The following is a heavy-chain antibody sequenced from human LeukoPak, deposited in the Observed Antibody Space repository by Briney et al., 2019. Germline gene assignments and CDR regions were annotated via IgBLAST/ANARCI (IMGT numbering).Heavy chain of an antibody. CDR3: ARDTFRRYYYYMDV. J-gene: IGHJ6*03. Sequence: ASVKVSCKASGYTFTSYGISWVRQAPGQGLEWMGWISAYNGNTNYAQKLQGRVTMTTDTSTSTAYMELRSLRSDDTAVYYCARDTFRRYYYYMDVWGKGTTVTVSS. V-gene: IGHV1-18*01. CDR1: GYTFTSYG. CDR2: ISAYNGNT.